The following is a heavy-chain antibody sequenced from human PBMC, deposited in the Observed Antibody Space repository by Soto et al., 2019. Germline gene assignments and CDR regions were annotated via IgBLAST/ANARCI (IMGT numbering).Heavy chain of an antibody. CDR1: GYSFTSFW. CDR2: IDPSDSYT. CDR3: PTTVTTGAYGMDV. J-gene: IGHJ6*02. V-gene: IGHV5-10-1*01. D-gene: IGHD4-17*01. Sequence: PGESLKISCKGSGYSFTSFWISWVRQMPGKGLEWMGRIDPSDSYTNYSPSLQGHVTISADKSISTAYLQWNSLKASDTAMYFCPTTVTTGAYGMDVWGQGTTVTVSS.